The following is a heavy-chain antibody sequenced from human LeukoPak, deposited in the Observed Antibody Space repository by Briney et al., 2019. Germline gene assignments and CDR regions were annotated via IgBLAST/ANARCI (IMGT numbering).Heavy chain of an antibody. J-gene: IGHJ4*02. CDR3: AKGLIVVVTAFDY. Sequence: AISGSGGSTYYADSVKGRFTISRDNSENTLYLQMNSLRAEDTAVYYCAKGLIVVVTAFDYWGQGTLVTVSS. CDR2: ISGSGGST. V-gene: IGHV3-23*01. D-gene: IGHD3-22*01.